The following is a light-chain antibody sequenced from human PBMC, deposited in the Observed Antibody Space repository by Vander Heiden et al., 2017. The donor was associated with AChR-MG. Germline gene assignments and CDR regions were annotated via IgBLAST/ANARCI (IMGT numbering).Light chain of an antibody. Sequence: SYELTQAPSVSVSPGQTATITCSGDKLGDKYACWYQQKPGQSPVLVIYHDDMRRSGIPERFSGSNSASTATLTISGTQALDEADYYCQAWDSSTAHVVFGGGTKLTVL. CDR1: KLGDKY. J-gene: IGLJ2*01. CDR3: QAWDSSTAHVV. CDR2: HDD. V-gene: IGLV3-1*01.